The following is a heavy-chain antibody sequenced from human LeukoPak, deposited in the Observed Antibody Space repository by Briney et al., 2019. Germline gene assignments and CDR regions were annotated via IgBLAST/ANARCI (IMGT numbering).Heavy chain of an antibody. J-gene: IGHJ4*02. V-gene: IGHV3-48*02. CDR1: GGSITSDI. CDR3: ALVTTVTYHY. Sequence: PSETLSLTCTVSGGSITSDIFYWNWIRQHPGKGLEWVSYISSSSSTIYYADSVKGRFTISRDNAKNSLYLQMNSLRDEDTAVYYCALVTTVTYHYWGQGTLVTVSS. CDR2: ISSSSSTI. D-gene: IGHD4-17*01.